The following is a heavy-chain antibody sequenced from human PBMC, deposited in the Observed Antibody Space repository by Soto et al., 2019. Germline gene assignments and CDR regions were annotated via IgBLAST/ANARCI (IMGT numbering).Heavy chain of an antibody. V-gene: IGHV3-7*03. CDR1: GFTFSSYW. D-gene: IGHD6-13*01. J-gene: IGHJ6*02. Sequence: GGSLRLSCAASGFTFSSYWMSWVSQAPGKGLEWVANIKQDGSEKYYVDSVKGRFTISRDNAKNSLYLQMNSLRAEDTAVYYCARGMEAAAGTGTHYYYYGMDVWGQGTTVTVSS. CDR2: IKQDGSEK. CDR3: ARGMEAAAGTGTHYYYYGMDV.